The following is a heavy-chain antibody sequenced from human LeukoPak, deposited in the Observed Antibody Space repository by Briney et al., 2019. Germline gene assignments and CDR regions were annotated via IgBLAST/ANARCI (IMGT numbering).Heavy chain of an antibody. CDR2: IIPIFGTA. Sequence: APVKVSCKASGGTFSSYAISWVRQAPGQGLEWMGGIIPIFGTANYAQKFQGRVTITADESTSTAYMEPSSLRSEDTAVYYCARDVGGDFWSGFHYFDYWGQGTLVTVSS. V-gene: IGHV1-69*13. CDR3: ARDVGGDFWSGFHYFDY. J-gene: IGHJ4*02. D-gene: IGHD3-3*01. CDR1: GGTFSSYA.